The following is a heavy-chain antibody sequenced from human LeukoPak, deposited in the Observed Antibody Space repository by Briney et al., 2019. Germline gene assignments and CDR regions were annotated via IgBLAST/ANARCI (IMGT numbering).Heavy chain of an antibody. CDR1: GFTFSSFW. Sequence: HPGGSLRLSCAASGFTFSSFWMHWVRQAPGKGLVGVSRINSVGSSTSYADSVKGRFTISRDNAKNTLYLQMNSLRAEDTAVYYCARERTSGWDAFDFWGQGTLVTVSS. J-gene: IGHJ4*02. D-gene: IGHD6-19*01. CDR3: ARERTSGWDAFDF. V-gene: IGHV3-74*01. CDR2: INSVGSST.